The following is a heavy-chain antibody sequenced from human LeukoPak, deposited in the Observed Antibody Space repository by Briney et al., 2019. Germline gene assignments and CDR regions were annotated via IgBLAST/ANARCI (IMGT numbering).Heavy chain of an antibody. V-gene: IGHV3-7*01. Sequence: GGSLRLSCAASGFTFSSYWMSWVRQAPGKGLEWVANIKQDGSEKYYVDSVKGRFTISRDNAKNSLYLQMNGLRAEDTAVYYCARDQAPYDYVWGSYLDYWGQGTLVTVSS. J-gene: IGHJ4*02. CDR1: GFTFSSYW. D-gene: IGHD3-16*01. CDR3: ARDQAPYDYVWGSYLDY. CDR2: IKQDGSEK.